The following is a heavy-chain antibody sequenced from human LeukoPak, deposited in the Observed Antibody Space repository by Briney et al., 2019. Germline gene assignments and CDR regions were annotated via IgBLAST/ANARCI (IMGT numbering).Heavy chain of an antibody. CDR1: GFTFSSYA. J-gene: IGHJ6*03. CDR3: AKGLGYCSSTSCSDMDV. CDR2: ISGSGGST. D-gene: IGHD2-2*01. Sequence: GGSLRLSCAASGFTFSSYAMSWVRQAPGKGLEWVSAISGSGGSTYYADSVKGRFTISRDNSKNTLYLQMNSLRAEDTAVYYCAKGLGYCSSTSCSDMDVWGKGTTVTVSS. V-gene: IGHV3-23*01.